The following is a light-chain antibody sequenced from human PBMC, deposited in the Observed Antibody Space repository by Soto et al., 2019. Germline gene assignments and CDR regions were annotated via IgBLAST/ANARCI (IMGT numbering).Light chain of an antibody. CDR1: CSNIGSNF. CDR2: DDY. V-gene: IGLV1-51*01. CDR3: GSWDNSLSGVI. J-gene: IGLJ2*01. Sequence: QSVLTQPPSVSAAPGEKVTISCSGTCSNIGSNFVSWYQQLPGTAPKLLIYDDYKRPSGTPDRFSGSKTATSAALAITGLQTGDEADYYCGSWDNSLSGVIYGGGTKLTVL.